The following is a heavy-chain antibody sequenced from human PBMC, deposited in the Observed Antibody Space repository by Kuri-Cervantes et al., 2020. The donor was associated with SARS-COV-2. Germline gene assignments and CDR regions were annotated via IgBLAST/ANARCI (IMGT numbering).Heavy chain of an antibody. CDR3: TTVTPTSVFDF. Sequence: GSLRLSCTVSGGSISSSYWSWIWQPPGKGLEWIGYIYYSGSVSYNPSLMSRVTISVDTSKNQFSLRLTSVTAADTAVYYCTTVTPTSVFDFWGQGTLVTVSS. D-gene: IGHD4-17*01. V-gene: IGHV4-59*01. CDR2: IYYSGSV. J-gene: IGHJ4*02. CDR1: GGSISSSY.